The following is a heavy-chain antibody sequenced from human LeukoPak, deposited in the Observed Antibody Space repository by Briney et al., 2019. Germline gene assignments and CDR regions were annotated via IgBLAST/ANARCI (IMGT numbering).Heavy chain of an antibody. D-gene: IGHD1-26*01. V-gene: IGHV1-24*01. CDR1: GYTLTELS. CDR3: ARVVINSGSYPAFDY. CDR2: FDPEDGET. J-gene: IGHJ4*02. Sequence: ASVKVSCKVSGYTLTELSMHWVRQAPGKGLEWMGGFDPEDGETIYAQKFQGRVTMTEDTSTDTAYMELSRLRSDDTAVYYCARVVINSGSYPAFDYWGQGTLVTVSS.